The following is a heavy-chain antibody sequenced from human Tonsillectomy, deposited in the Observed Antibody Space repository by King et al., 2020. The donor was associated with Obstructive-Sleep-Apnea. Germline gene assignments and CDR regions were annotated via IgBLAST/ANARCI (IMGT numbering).Heavy chain of an antibody. CDR1: GGSISSYY. CDR2: IYYSGST. J-gene: IGHJ3*02. CDR3: ASAGFQDAFDI. Sequence: VQLQESGPGLVKPSETLSLTCTVSGGSISSYYWSWIRQPPGKGLEWIGYIYYSGSTNYNPSLKSRVTISVDTSKNQFSLKLSSVTAADTAVYYCASAGFQDAFDIWGQGTMVTVSS. V-gene: IGHV4-59*08.